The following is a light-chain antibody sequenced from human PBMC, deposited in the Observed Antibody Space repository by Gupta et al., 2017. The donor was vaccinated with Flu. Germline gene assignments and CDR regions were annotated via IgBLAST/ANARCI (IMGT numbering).Light chain of an antibody. CDR1: SANIEKSY. J-gene: IGLJ3*02. Sequence: PQPPSVFAALGQDVTIACSGDSANIEKSYVPWYQQFPGTAPKVVIYDNDKRPSDISDRFSGSKSGTSATLHITRLQTGDEADYYCGTWDTAVGAWVFGGGTRLTV. CDR2: DND. CDR3: GTWDTAVGAWV. V-gene: IGLV1-51*01.